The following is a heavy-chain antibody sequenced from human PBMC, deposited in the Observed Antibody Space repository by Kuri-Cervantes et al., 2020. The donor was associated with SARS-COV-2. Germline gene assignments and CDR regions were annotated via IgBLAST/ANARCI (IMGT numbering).Heavy chain of an antibody. CDR1: GFTFSSYG. Sequence: GGSLRLSCAASGFTFSSYGMHWVRQAPGKGLEWVAFIRYDGSNKYYADSVKGRFTISRDNSKNTLYLQMNSLRAEDTAAYYCAKVSISSGSYQKALGYWGQGTLITVSS. D-gene: IGHD3-10*02. CDR3: AKVSISSGSYQKALGY. CDR2: IRYDGSNK. J-gene: IGHJ4*02. V-gene: IGHV3-30*02.